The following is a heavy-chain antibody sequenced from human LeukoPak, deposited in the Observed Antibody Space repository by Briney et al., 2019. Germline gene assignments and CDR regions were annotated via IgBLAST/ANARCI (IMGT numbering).Heavy chain of an antibody. V-gene: IGHV4-4*09. Sequence: PSETLSLTCTVSGDSIRSYYWTWIRQSPGKSLEWIAYIFNTGGTYYNPSLKSRVTISVDTYKNQFSLSLTSLTAADTAVYYCARRDHYHYHMDVWGKGTTVTVSS. CDR1: GDSIRSYY. CDR3: ARRDHYHYHMDV. J-gene: IGHJ6*03. CDR2: IFNTGGT.